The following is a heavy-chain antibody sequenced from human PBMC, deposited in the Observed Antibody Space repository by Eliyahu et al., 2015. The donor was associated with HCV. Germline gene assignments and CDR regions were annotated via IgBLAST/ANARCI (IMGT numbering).Heavy chain of an antibody. V-gene: IGHV4-34*01. D-gene: IGHD1-26*01. CDR3: ARGVGGATIYFDY. CDR2: INHSGST. J-gene: IGHJ4*02. Sequence: QVQLQQWGAGLLKPSETLSLTCAVYGGSFSGYYWGWIRQPPGKGLEWIGEINHSGSTNYNPSLKSRVTISVDTSKNQFSLKLSSVTAADTAVYYCARGVGGATIYFDYWGQGTLVTVSS. CDR1: GGSFSGYY.